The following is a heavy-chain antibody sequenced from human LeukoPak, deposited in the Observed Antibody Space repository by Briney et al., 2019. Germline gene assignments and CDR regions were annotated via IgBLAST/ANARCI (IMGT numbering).Heavy chain of an antibody. Sequence: SETLSLTCTVSGGSISSSSYYWGWIRQPPGKGLEWIGSIYYSGSTYYNPSLKSRVTISVDTSKNQFSLKLSSVTAADTAVYYCARAGVAAAGTFYYWGQGILVTVSS. V-gene: IGHV4-39*07. CDR3: ARAGVAAAGTFYY. CDR2: IYYSGST. CDR1: GGSISSSSYY. D-gene: IGHD6-13*01. J-gene: IGHJ4*02.